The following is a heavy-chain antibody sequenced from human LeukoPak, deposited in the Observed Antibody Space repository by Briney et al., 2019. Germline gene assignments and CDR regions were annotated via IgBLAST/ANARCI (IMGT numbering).Heavy chain of an antibody. CDR3: ASPGGTTDGAFNI. V-gene: IGHV4-59*08. CDR1: GGSISSYY. CDR2: IYYSGST. D-gene: IGHD1-7*01. Sequence: PSETLSLTCTVSGGSISSYYWSWIRQPPGKGLEWIGYIYYSGSTNYNPSLKSRVTMSVDTSKNQFSLKVSSVTAADTAVYYCASPGGTTDGAFNIWGQGTVVTVSS. J-gene: IGHJ3*02.